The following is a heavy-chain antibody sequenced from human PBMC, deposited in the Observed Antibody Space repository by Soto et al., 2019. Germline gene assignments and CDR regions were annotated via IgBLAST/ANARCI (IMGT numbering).Heavy chain of an antibody. V-gene: IGHV4-59*01. CDR3: ARGGKSRYYYFDY. Sequence: SETLSLTCTVSGGSISSYYWSWIRQPPGKGLEWIGYIYYSGSTNYNPSLKSRVTISVDTSKNQFSLKLSSVTAADTAVYYCARGGKSRYYYFDYWGQGTLVTVSS. CDR1: GGSISSYY. D-gene: IGHD5-18*01. CDR2: IYYSGST. J-gene: IGHJ4*02.